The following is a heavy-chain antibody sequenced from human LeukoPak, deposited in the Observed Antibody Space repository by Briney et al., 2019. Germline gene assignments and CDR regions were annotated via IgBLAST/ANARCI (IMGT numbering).Heavy chain of an antibody. CDR2: IYYSGST. CDR1: GGSISSYY. J-gene: IGHJ3*02. CDR3: ARGLRIRDAFDI. Sequence: SETLSLTCTVSGGSISSYYWSWIRQPPGKGLEWIGYIYYSGSTNYNPSLKSRVTISVDMSKNQFSLKLSSVTAADTAVYYCARGLRIRDAFDIWGQGTMVTVSS. V-gene: IGHV4-59*01. D-gene: IGHD3-10*01.